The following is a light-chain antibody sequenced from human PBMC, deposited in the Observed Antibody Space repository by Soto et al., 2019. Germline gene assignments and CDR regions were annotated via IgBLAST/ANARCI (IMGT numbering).Light chain of an antibody. J-gene: IGLJ3*02. V-gene: IGLV2-14*01. CDR1: SSDVGGYNY. Sequence: QSVLTQPASVSGSPGQSITISSTGTSSDVGGYNYVSWYQQHPGKAPKLMIYDVTNRPSGVSNRFSGSKSGNTASLTISGLQAEDEADYYCSSYTSSSTPLVFGGGTKVTVL. CDR3: SSYTSSSTPLV. CDR2: DVT.